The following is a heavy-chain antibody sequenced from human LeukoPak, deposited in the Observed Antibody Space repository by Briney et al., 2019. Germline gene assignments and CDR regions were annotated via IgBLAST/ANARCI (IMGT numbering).Heavy chain of an antibody. CDR1: GGSISSYY. CDR3: ARSKDFWSGYYQPMDV. Sequence: PSETLSLTCTVSGGSISSYYWSWIRHPPGKGLEWIGYIYYSGSTNYNPSLKSRVTISVDTSKNQFSLKLSSVTAADTAVYYCARSKDFWSGYYQPMDVWGKGTTVTVSS. J-gene: IGHJ6*03. D-gene: IGHD3-3*01. V-gene: IGHV4-59*01. CDR2: IYYSGST.